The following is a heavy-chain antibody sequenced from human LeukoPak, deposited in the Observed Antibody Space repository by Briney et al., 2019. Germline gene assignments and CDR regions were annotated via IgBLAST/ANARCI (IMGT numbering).Heavy chain of an antibody. Sequence: PGGSLRLSCEASGFTFTSYYMNWVRQAPGRGLEWVSSIGSSSTHIYYADSVKGRFTISRDNSKNTLYLEMNSLRPEDTAVYYCARDRRWLQYSDYWGQGTLVTVSS. V-gene: IGHV3-21*01. CDR2: IGSSSTHI. CDR1: GFTFTSYY. D-gene: IGHD5-24*01. J-gene: IGHJ4*02. CDR3: ARDRRWLQYSDY.